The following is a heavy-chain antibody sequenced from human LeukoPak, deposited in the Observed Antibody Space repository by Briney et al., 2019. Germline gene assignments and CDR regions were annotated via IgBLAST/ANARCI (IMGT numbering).Heavy chain of an antibody. CDR3: ARVYYYGSGTSAFDI. J-gene: IGHJ3*02. D-gene: IGHD3-10*01. Sequence: SETLSLTCTVSGGSISSGGYYWSWIRQHPGKGLEWIGYIYYSGSTYYNPSLESRVTISVDTSKNQFSLKLSSVTAADTAVYYCARVYYYGSGTSAFDIWGQGTMVTVSS. CDR2: IYYSGST. CDR1: GGSISSGGYY. V-gene: IGHV4-31*03.